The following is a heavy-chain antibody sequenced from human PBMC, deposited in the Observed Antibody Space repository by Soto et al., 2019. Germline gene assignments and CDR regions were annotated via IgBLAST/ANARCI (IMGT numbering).Heavy chain of an antibody. V-gene: IGHV3-30*04. J-gene: IGHJ6*02. D-gene: IGHD6-19*01. Sequence: QVQLVESGGGVVQPGRSLRLSCAASGFTFSSYALHWVRQAPGKGLEWVAVISYDGRNKYYADSVKGRFTISRDNSKNTLYLQMNSLRAEDTAVYYCARDKPSGWYYYYGMDVWGQGTTVTVSS. CDR1: GFTFSSYA. CDR3: ARDKPSGWYYYYGMDV. CDR2: ISYDGRNK.